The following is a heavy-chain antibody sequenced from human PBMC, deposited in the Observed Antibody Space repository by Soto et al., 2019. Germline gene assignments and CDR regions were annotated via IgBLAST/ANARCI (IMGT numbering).Heavy chain of an antibody. Sequence: QVQLQESGPGLVKPSETLSLTCAVSGDSISSVNWRTWVRQSPGKGLEWIGEISPGGNTNYNPSLKSRVTISADKSNNQFSLNLRSVTAADTAVYYCARIDCTDGVCEWNWLDPWGQGFLITVSS. CDR3: ARIDCTDGVCEWNWLDP. J-gene: IGHJ5*02. D-gene: IGHD2-8*01. V-gene: IGHV4-4*02. CDR1: GDSISSVNW. CDR2: ISPGGNT.